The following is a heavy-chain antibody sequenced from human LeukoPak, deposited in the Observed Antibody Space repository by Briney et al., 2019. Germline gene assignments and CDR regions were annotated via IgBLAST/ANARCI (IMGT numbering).Heavy chain of an antibody. CDR3: ARGGYSGYDSDDYYYGMDA. V-gene: IGHV4-59*01. D-gene: IGHD5-12*01. J-gene: IGHJ6*02. CDR1: GGSISSYY. CDR2: IYYSGST. Sequence: PSETLSLTCTVSGGSISSYYWSWIRQPPGKGLEWIGYIYYSGSTNYNPSLKSRVTISVDTSKNQFSLKLSSVTAADTAVYYCARGGYSGYDSDDYYYGMDAWGQGTTVTVSS.